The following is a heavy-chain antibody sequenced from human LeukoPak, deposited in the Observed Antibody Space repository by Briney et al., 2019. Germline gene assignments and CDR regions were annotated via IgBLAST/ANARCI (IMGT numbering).Heavy chain of an antibody. J-gene: IGHJ4*02. V-gene: IGHV4-34*01. CDR1: GGSFSGYY. CDR2: INHSGST. Sequence: SETLSLTCAVYGGSFSGYYWSWIRQPPGKGLEWIREINHSGSTNYNPSLKSRVTISVDTSKNQFSLKLSSVTAADTAVYYCARGRVVVVVAATAYFDYWGQGTLVTVSS. CDR3: ARGRVVVVVAATAYFDY. D-gene: IGHD2-15*01.